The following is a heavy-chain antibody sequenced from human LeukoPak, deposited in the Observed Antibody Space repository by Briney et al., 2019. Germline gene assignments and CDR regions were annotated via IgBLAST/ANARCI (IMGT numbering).Heavy chain of an antibody. D-gene: IGHD5-12*01. J-gene: IGHJ4*02. CDR3: ARNENSGWGYFDY. Sequence: GGSLRLSCVPSGFSFSNYAMSWVRQAPGKGLEWVSSISGSGGSTHYVDSVKGRFTISRDKTKNTLYLQMNSLRAEDTAVYYCARNENSGWGYFDYWGQGTLVTVSS. CDR1: GFSFSNYA. V-gene: IGHV3-23*01. CDR2: ISGSGGST.